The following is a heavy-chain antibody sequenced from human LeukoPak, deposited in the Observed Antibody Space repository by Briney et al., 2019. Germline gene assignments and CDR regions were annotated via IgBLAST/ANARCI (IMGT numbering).Heavy chain of an antibody. J-gene: IGHJ5*02. V-gene: IGHV3-7*01. Sequence: GGSLRLSCAASGFTFTNNWMTWVRQAPGKGLEWVANIKQDDSEKYYVDSVKGRFTISRDNAKNSVYLQMNSLRAEDTAVYYCARDNSVRDEAWWFNPWGQGTLVTVSS. CDR1: GFTFTNNW. D-gene: IGHD5-24*01. CDR3: ARDNSVRDEAWWFNP. CDR2: IKQDDSEK.